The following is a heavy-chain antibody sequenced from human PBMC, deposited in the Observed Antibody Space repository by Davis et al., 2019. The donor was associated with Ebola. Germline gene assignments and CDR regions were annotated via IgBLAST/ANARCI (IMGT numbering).Heavy chain of an antibody. V-gene: IGHV4-59*12. Sequence: SETLSLTCTVSGGSISSYYWSWIRQPPGKGLEWIGYIYYSGSTNYNPSLKSRVTMSVDTSKNQFSLKLSSVTAADTAVYYCARGRVSARGVYYYYYYGMDVWGKGTTVTVSS. J-gene: IGHJ6*04. CDR1: GGSISSYY. D-gene: IGHD6-13*01. CDR3: ARGRVSARGVYYYYYYGMDV. CDR2: IYYSGST.